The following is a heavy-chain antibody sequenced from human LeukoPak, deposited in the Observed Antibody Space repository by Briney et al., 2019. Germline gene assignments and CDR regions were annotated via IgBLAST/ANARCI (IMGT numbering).Heavy chain of an antibody. Sequence: GGSLRLSCAASGFTFTRYRMSWVRQAPGKGLEWVANIKQDGSEKYYVDSVKGRFTISRDNAKNSLYLQMNSLRDEDTAVYYCASEHVAVPGENWGQGTPVTISS. V-gene: IGHV3-7*01. CDR1: GFTFTRYR. CDR3: ASEHVAVPGEN. D-gene: IGHD6-19*01. CDR2: IKQDGSEK. J-gene: IGHJ4*02.